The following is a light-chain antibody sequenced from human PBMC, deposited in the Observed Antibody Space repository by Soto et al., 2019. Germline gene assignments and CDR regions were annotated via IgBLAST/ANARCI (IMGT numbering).Light chain of an antibody. CDR1: SGDVGGYNY. J-gene: IGLJ1*01. CDR3: SSYAGSNNYV. V-gene: IGLV2-8*01. Sequence: QSALTQSPSASGSPGQSVTISCTATSGDVGGYNYVSWYQQHPGKAPKLMIYEVSKRPSGVPDRFSGSKSGNTASLTVSGLQAEDEADYYCSSYAGSNNYVFGTGTKLTVL. CDR2: EVS.